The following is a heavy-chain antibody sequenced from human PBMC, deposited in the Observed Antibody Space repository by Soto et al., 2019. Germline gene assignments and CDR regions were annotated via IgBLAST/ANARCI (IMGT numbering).Heavy chain of an antibody. Sequence: SETLSLTCTVSAGSISSGGYYWSWIRQHPGKGLEWIGYIYYSGSTYYNPSLKSRVTISVDTSKNQFSLKLSSVTAADTAVYYCARASYDFWSGYSIFDYWGQGTLVTVSS. CDR2: IYYSGST. CDR3: ARASYDFWSGYSIFDY. D-gene: IGHD3-3*01. V-gene: IGHV4-31*03. J-gene: IGHJ4*02. CDR1: AGSISSGGYY.